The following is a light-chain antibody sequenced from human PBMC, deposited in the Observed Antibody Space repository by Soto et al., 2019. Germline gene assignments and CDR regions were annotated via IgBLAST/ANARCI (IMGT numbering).Light chain of an antibody. J-gene: IGLJ1*01. CDR3: CSYAGSYTGIV. CDR1: SSDVGGYNY. V-gene: IGLV2-11*01. Sequence: QSALTQPRSVSGSPGQSVTISCTGTSSDVGGYNYVSWYQQHPGKAPKLMIYDVSNRPSWVPDRFSGSKSGNTASLTISGLQAEDEADYYCCSYAGSYTGIVFGNGTKVTVL. CDR2: DVS.